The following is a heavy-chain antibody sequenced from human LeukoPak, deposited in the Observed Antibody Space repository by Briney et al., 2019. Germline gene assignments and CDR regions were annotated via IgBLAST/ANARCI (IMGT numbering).Heavy chain of an antibody. V-gene: IGHV3-48*01. CDR1: GFTFSSYE. J-gene: IGHJ3*02. CDR2: ISSSSSTI. Sequence: GGSLRLSCAASGFTFSSYEMNWVRQAPGKGLEWVSYISSSSSTIYYADSVKGRFTISRDNAKNSLYLQMNSLRAEDTAVYYCARALELLYCSGGSCSSPLGAFDIWGQGTMVTVSS. D-gene: IGHD2-15*01. CDR3: ARALELLYCSGGSCSSPLGAFDI.